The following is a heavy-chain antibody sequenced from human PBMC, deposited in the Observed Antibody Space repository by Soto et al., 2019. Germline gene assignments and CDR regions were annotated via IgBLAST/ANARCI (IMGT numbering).Heavy chain of an antibody. J-gene: IGHJ6*02. CDR2: IYPGASDT. V-gene: IGHV5-51*01. CDR3: ARRLSPYNWNYPSYYYYGMDV. D-gene: IGHD1-7*01. CDR1: GYSFTSYW. Sequence: GESLKISCKGSGYSFTSYWIGWVRQMPGKGLEWMGIIYPGASDTRYSPSFQGQVTISADKPIRTAYLQWSSLKASDTAMYYCARRLSPYNWNYPSYYYYGMDVWGQGTTVTVSS.